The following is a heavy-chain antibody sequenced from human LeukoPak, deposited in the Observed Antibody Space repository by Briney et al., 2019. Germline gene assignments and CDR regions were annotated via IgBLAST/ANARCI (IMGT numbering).Heavy chain of an antibody. CDR3: ARDSRVRGIDY. CDR2: IYHSGST. Sequence: SETLSLTCAVSGGSISSSNWWSWVRQPPGKGLEWIGEIYHSGSTNYNPSLQSRVTISVDKSKNQFSLKLSSVTAADTAVYYCARDSRVRGIDYWGQGTLVTVSS. CDR1: GGSISSSNW. J-gene: IGHJ4*02. V-gene: IGHV4-4*02. D-gene: IGHD3-10*01.